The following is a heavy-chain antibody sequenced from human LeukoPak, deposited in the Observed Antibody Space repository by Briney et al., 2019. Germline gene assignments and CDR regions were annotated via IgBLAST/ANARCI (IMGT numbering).Heavy chain of an antibody. Sequence: PGGSLRLSCAASGFTFSNYWMFWVRQVPGKGLVWVSRINTEGSSTTYADSVKGRFTISRDNAKNTLHLQMNSLRAEDTAVYYCASPEWLPDSFDIWGQGTMVTVSS. D-gene: IGHD3-3*01. J-gene: IGHJ3*02. CDR2: INTEGSST. V-gene: IGHV3-74*01. CDR1: GFTFSNYW. CDR3: ASPEWLPDSFDI.